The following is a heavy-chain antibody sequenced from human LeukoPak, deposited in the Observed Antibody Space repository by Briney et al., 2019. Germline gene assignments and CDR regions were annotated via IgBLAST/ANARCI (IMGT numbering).Heavy chain of an antibody. CDR3: ARRTAASGRVYYAMDV. CDR2: ISYDGSSK. CDR1: GFSFSRFA. Sequence: GRSLRLSCAASGFSFSRFAIHWVRQAPGKGLEWVAVISYDGSSKSYADSVNGRFTISRDSSGNTLYLQMNSLRAEDTAVYYCARRTAASGRVYYAMDVWGQGTTVTVSS. J-gene: IGHJ6*02. D-gene: IGHD6-13*01. V-gene: IGHV3-30*03.